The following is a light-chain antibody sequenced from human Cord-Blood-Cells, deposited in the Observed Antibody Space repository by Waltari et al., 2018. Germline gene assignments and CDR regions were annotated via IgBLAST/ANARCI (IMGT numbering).Light chain of an antibody. V-gene: IGLV2-23*01. Sequence: QSALTQPASVSGSPGQSITISCTGTSSDVGSYNLVSWYQQHPGKAPKLMIYEGSKRPSGVSHRFSGCKSGNTASLTISGLQAEDEADYYCCSYAGSSTVVFGGGTKLTVL. CDR3: CSYAGSSTVV. CDR1: SSDVGSYNL. CDR2: EGS. J-gene: IGLJ2*01.